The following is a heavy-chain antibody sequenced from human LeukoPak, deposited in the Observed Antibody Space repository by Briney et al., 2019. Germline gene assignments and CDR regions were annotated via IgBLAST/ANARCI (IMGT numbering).Heavy chain of an antibody. CDR2: INHSGST. V-gene: IGHV4-34*01. CDR1: GGSFSGYY. Sequence: PSETLSLTCAVYGGSFSGYYWSWIRQPPGKGLEWVGEINHSGSTNYNPSLKRRVTISVDTSKNQFSLKLSSVTAADTAVYYCARVSFPYSSSSRGGWFDPWGQGTLVTVSS. D-gene: IGHD6-6*01. CDR3: ARVSFPYSSSSRGGWFDP. J-gene: IGHJ5*02.